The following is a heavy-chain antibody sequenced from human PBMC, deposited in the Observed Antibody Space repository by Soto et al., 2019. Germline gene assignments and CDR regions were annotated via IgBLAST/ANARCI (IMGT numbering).Heavy chain of an antibody. V-gene: IGHV4-31*03. CDR1: GGSISGGRYY. J-gene: IGHJ6*02. CDR2: IYDNGIT. CDR3: TRDRGFGMDV. Sequence: QVLLQESGPVLVKPSQTLSLTCNVSGGSISGGRYYWNWIRQHPGKGLEWIGNIYDNGITYYNPSLKSRVIISEDTSKNQFSLRLSSVTAADTAVYYCTRDRGFGMDVWGQGTTVTVSS.